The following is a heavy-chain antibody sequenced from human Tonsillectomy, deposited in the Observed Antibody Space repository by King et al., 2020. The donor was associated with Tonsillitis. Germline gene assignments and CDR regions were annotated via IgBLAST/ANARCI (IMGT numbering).Heavy chain of an antibody. V-gene: IGHV3-49*04. CDR2: IRSKAYGGTT. CDR3: TREEGGYNYFTSQPYYYYCYVMDV. CDR1: GFTFGDYS. J-gene: IGHJ6*02. D-gene: IGHD5-18*01. Sequence: QLVQSGGGLVQPGRSLRLSCATSGFTFGDYSMSWVRQAPGKGLEWVGFIRSKAYGGTTEYAASVKGRFTMPRDDSKSIAYLQMNSPKTEDTAVYYCTREEGGYNYFTSQPYYYYCYVMDVWGQGTTVTVSS.